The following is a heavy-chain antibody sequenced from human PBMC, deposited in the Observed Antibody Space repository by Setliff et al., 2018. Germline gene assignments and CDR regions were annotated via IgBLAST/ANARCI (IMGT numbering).Heavy chain of an antibody. J-gene: IGHJ4*02. V-gene: IGHV4-59*12. CDR3: ARAKDGYDFDYFDY. D-gene: IGHD5-12*01. Sequence: PSETLSLTCSVSGGSITSYYWSWIRQPPRKGLEWIGYIHISGSTNYNPSLKSRVTISVDTSKNQFSLKLSSVTAADTAVYYCARAKDGYDFDYFDYWGQGTPVTVSS. CDR1: GGSITSYY. CDR2: IHISGST.